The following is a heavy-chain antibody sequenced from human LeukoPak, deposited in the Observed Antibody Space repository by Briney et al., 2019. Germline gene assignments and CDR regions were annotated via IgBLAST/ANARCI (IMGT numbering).Heavy chain of an antibody. CDR3: ARDDAEMATP. Sequence: ASVKVSCKTSGYSFTDDYMNWVRQAPGQGLEWMGWINPNNGDTNYAQKFQGRVTMTRDTSIDTAYMELSSLRSDDTAVYYCARDDAEMATPWSQGTLLIVSS. J-gene: IGHJ5*02. CDR1: GYSFTDDY. V-gene: IGHV1-2*02. D-gene: IGHD5-24*01. CDR2: INPNNGDT.